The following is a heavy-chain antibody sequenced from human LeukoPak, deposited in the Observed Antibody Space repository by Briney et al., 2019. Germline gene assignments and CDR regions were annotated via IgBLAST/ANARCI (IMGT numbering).Heavy chain of an antibody. CDR1: GYTFTSYD. CDR3: ARVRMVGATFYYYYYGMDV. Sequence: ASVKVSCKASGYTFTSYDINWVRQATGQGLAWMGWMNPNSGNTGYAQKFQGRVTMTRNTSISTAYMELSSLRSEDTAVYYCARVRMVGATFYYYYYGMDVWGQGTTVTVSS. CDR2: MNPNSGNT. J-gene: IGHJ6*02. D-gene: IGHD1-26*01. V-gene: IGHV1-8*01.